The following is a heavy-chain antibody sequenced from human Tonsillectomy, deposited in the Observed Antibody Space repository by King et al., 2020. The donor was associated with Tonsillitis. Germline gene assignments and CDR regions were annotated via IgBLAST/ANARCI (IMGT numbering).Heavy chain of an antibody. D-gene: IGHD1-1*01. V-gene: IGHV3-30*18. J-gene: IGHJ4*02. Sequence: QLVQSGGGVVQPGRSPRLSCAASGFTFSNYGMHWVRQAPGKGLEWVAVISFDESNKYYADSVKGRFTISRDNSKNTLYLQMNSLRPEDSAVFYCAKGSGMETGDPLDYWGQGTLVTVSS. CDR3: AKGSGMETGDPLDY. CDR1: GFTFSNYG. CDR2: ISFDESNK.